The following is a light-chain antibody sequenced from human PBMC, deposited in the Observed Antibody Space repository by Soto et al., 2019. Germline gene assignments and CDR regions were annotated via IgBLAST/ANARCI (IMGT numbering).Light chain of an antibody. CDR1: SSDVGGFNY. CDR3: SSFTSSITYV. J-gene: IGLJ1*01. CDR2: EVS. Sequence: QSVLTQPASVSGSPGQSITISCTGTSSDVGGFNYVSWYQQQPGRAPKLILYEVSNRPSGVAHRFTGSKSGNTASLTISGLQAEDEADYYCSSFTSSITYVFGNRTKVTVL. V-gene: IGLV2-14*01.